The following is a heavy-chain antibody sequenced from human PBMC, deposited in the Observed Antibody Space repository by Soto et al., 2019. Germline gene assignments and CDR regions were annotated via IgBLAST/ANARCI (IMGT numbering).Heavy chain of an antibody. CDR3: ARASTFYYDSSGYLHAYDI. V-gene: IGHV3-30-3*01. CDR2: ISYDGSNK. J-gene: IGHJ3*02. Sequence: PRLSCAASGFTFSSYAMHWVRQAPGKGLEWVAVISYDGSNKYYADSVKGRFTISRDNSKNTLYQQMNNLRAEDTAVYYCARASTFYYDSSGYLHAYDICGQGTMVTGSS. D-gene: IGHD3-22*01. CDR1: GFTFSSYA.